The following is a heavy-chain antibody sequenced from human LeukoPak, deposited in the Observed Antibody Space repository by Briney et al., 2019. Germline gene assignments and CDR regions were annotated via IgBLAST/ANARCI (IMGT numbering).Heavy chain of an antibody. Sequence: SETLSLTCTVSGGSISSYYWSWIRQPPGKGLEWIGYIYYSGSTNYNPSLKSRVTISVDTSKNQFSLKLSSVTAADTAVYYCARDERGDDNFDYWGQGTLVTVSS. CDR2: IYYSGST. CDR1: GGSISSYY. D-gene: IGHD3-9*01. CDR3: ARDERGDDNFDY. V-gene: IGHV4-59*12. J-gene: IGHJ4*02.